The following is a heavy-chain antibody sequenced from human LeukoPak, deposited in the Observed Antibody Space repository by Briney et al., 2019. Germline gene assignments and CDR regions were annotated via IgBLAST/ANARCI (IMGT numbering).Heavy chain of an antibody. CDR1: GYTFTSYG. Sequence: GASVKVSCKASGYTFTSYGISWVRQAPGQGLEWMGWINPNSGGTNYAQKFQGRVTMTRDTSISTAYMELSRLRSDDTAVYYCARSLVRGSGSYCSGYWGQGTLVTVSS. J-gene: IGHJ4*02. D-gene: IGHD3-10*01. CDR3: ARSLVRGSGSYCSGY. V-gene: IGHV1-2*02. CDR2: INPNSGGT.